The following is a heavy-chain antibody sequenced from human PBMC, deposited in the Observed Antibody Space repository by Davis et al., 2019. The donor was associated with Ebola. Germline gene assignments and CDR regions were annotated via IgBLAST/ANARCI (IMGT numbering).Heavy chain of an antibody. D-gene: IGHD2-21*02. Sequence: KVSCKGSGYSFTSYWISWVRQMPGKGLEWMGRIDPSDSYTNYSPSFQGHITISADKSISTAYLQWSSLKASDTAMYYCARLLGGGDCPWGQGTLVTVSS. J-gene: IGHJ5*02. CDR3: ARLLGGGDCP. V-gene: IGHV5-10-1*01. CDR1: GYSFTSYW. CDR2: IDPSDSYT.